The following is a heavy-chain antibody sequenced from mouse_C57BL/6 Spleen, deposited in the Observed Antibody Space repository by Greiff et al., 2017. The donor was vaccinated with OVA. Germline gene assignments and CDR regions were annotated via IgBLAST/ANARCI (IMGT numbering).Heavy chain of an antibody. CDR2: IDPETGGT. J-gene: IGHJ2*01. CDR1: GYTFTDYE. CDR3: TGPYLYYFDY. D-gene: IGHD2-10*01. V-gene: IGHV1-15*01. Sequence: VQLQQSGAELVRPGASVTLSCKASGYTFTDYEMHWVKQTPVHGLEWIGAIDPETGGTAYNQKFKGKAILTAYKSSSTAYMELRSLTSEDSAVYYCTGPYLYYFDYWGQGTTLTVSS.